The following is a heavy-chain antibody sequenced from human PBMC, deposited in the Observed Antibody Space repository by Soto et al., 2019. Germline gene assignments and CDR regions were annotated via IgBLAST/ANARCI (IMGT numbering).Heavy chain of an antibody. CDR3: AKDQRGYSSTARIDY. D-gene: IGHD6-13*01. J-gene: IGHJ4*02. CDR2: ISGSGGST. CDR1: VFTFSSYA. V-gene: IGHV3-23*01. Sequence: EVQLLESGGGLVQPGGSLRLSCAASVFTFSSYAMSWVRQAPGKGLEWVSSISGSGGSTYYADSVKGRFTISRDNSKNTLYRQMNSLRAEDTAVYYCAKDQRGYSSTARIDYWGQGTLVTVSS.